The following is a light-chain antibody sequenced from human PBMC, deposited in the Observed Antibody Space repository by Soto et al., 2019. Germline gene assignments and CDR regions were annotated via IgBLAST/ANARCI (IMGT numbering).Light chain of an antibody. CDR2: GAS. Sequence: SPGEISTLSCMASQSVSNNYLAWYQQKPGQAPRLLIYGASNRATGIPDRFSGSASGTDFTLTINRLEPEDFAVYYCQLYGISPHFGQGTRLEIK. CDR1: QSVSNNY. CDR3: QLYGISPH. J-gene: IGKJ5*01. V-gene: IGKV3-20*01.